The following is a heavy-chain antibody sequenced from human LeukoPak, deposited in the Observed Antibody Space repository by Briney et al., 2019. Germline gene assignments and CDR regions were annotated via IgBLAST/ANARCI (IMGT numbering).Heavy chain of an antibody. Sequence: GGSLRLSCAASGFTFSSYWMSWVRQAPGKGLEWVAVISYDGSNKYYADSVKGRFTISRDNSKNTLYLQMNSLRAEDTAVYYCARDVVLLWFGFDYWGQGTLVTVSS. J-gene: IGHJ4*02. CDR2: ISYDGSNK. CDR1: GFTFSSYW. CDR3: ARDVVLLWFGFDY. V-gene: IGHV3-30-3*01. D-gene: IGHD3-10*01.